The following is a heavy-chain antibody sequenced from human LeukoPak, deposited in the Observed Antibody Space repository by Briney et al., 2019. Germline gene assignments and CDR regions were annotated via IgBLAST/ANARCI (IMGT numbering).Heavy chain of an antibody. CDR1: GFTFSSYW. V-gene: IGHV3-7*03. D-gene: IGHD6-13*01. CDR3: ARAETAAATWRY. CDR2: IKQDGSEQ. Sequence: GGSLRLSCAASGFTFSSYWMTWVRLAPGKGLEWVANIKQDGSEQYYVDSVKGRFTISRDNAKNSMSLQMNSLGADDTAVHYCARAETAAATWRYWGQGTLVTVSS. J-gene: IGHJ4*02.